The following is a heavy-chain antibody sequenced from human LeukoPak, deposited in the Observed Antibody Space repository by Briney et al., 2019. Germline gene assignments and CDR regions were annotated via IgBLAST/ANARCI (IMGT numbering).Heavy chain of an antibody. J-gene: IGHJ4*02. CDR2: IYHSGST. CDR1: GGSISSSNW. D-gene: IGHD4-17*01. Sequence: KPSGSLSLTCAVSGGSISSSNWWSWVRQPPGRGLEWIGEIYHSGSTNYNPSLKSRVTISVDKSKNHFSLKLSSVIAADTAVYYCARKPYGDPYYFDYWGQGTLVTVSS. V-gene: IGHV4-4*02. CDR3: ARKPYGDPYYFDY.